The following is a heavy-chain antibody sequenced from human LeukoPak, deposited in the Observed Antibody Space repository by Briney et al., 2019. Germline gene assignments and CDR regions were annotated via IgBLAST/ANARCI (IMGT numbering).Heavy chain of an antibody. J-gene: IGHJ4*02. Sequence: GGSLRLSCAASGFTFNNYAMNWVRQAPGKGLEWVSAISGSGGSTYYADSVKGRFTISRDNSKNTLYLQMNSLRAEDTAVYYCAKDQLTGVPAATDYWGQGTLVTVSS. CDR1: GFTFNNYA. V-gene: IGHV3-23*01. CDR3: AKDQLTGVPAATDY. CDR2: ISGSGGST. D-gene: IGHD2-2*01.